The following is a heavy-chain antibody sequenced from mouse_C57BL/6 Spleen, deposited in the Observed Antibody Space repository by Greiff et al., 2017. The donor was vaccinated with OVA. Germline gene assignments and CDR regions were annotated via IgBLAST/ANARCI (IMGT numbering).Heavy chain of an antibody. Sequence: QVQLQQPGAELVKPGASVKLSCKASGYTFTSYWMQWVKQRPGQGLEWIGEIDPYDSYTNYNQKFKGKATLTVDTSSSTAYMQLSSLTSEDSAVDYCARSYDGSFAYWGQGTLVTVSA. CDR3: ARSYDGSFAY. J-gene: IGHJ3*01. V-gene: IGHV1-50*01. CDR2: IDPYDSYT. CDR1: GYTFTSYW. D-gene: IGHD2-3*01.